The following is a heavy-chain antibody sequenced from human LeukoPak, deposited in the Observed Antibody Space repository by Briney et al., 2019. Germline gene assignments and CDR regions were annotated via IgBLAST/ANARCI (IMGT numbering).Heavy chain of an antibody. CDR1: GYTFVNYG. J-gene: IGHJ5*02. Sequence: GASVKVSCKTSGYTFVNYGISWVRQAPGQEVEWMGWISAYNGNTNYPQKFQGRVTITTDTSTSTAYMELRRLGSDDTAVYYCARDESYGDYNNWFDPWGQGTLVTVS. D-gene: IGHD4-17*01. V-gene: IGHV1-18*01. CDR2: ISAYNGNT. CDR3: ARDESYGDYNNWFDP.